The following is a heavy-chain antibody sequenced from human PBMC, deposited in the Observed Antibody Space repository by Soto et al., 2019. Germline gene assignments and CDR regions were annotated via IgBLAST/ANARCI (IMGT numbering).Heavy chain of an antibody. Sequence: QVQLVQSGAEVKKPGASVKVSCKASGYTFTSYGISWVRQAPGQGLEWMGWISAYNGNTNYAQKLQGRVTITTYTSTSTGYMELRSLRSDYTAVYYCARGTNYYYSSGYYNWYFDLWGRGTLVTVSS. V-gene: IGHV1-18*01. CDR2: ISAYNGNT. CDR3: ARGTNYYYSSGYYNWYFDL. D-gene: IGHD3-22*01. J-gene: IGHJ2*01. CDR1: GYTFTSYG.